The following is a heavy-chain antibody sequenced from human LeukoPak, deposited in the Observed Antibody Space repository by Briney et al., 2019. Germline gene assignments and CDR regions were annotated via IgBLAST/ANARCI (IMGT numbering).Heavy chain of an antibody. J-gene: IGHJ3*02. Sequence: SETLSLTCTVPGGSISSYYWSWIRQPAGKGLEWIGRIYTSGSTNYNPSLKSRVTMSVDTSKNQFSLKLSSVTAADTAVYYCARALGHYDSSGYWVDAFDIWGQGTMVTVSS. CDR2: IYTSGST. CDR3: ARALGHYDSSGYWVDAFDI. V-gene: IGHV4-4*07. D-gene: IGHD3-22*01. CDR1: GGSISSYY.